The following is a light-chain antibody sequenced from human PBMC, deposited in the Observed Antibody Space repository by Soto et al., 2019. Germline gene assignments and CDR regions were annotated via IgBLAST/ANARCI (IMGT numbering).Light chain of an antibody. CDR1: QSISSW. CDR3: QQYNSYSPWT. CDR2: KAS. V-gene: IGKV1-5*03. Sequence: DIQMTQSPSTLSASVGDRVTITCRASQSISSWLAWYQQKPGKAPKLLIYKASSLETGVPSRFSGSASGTEFTLTISSLQLDDFATYYCQQYNSYSPWTFGQGTKVEIK. J-gene: IGKJ1*01.